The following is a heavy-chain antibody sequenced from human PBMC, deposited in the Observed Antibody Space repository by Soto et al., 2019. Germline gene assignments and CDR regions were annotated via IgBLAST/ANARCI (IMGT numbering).Heavy chain of an antibody. CDR2: IYYSGST. Sequence: SETLSLTCTVSGGSISSGGYCWSWIRQHPGKGLEWIGYIYYSGSTYYNPSLKSRVTISIDTSENQFSLKLSSVTAADTAVYSCARGQPAAVGGTDYYYYMDVWGKGTTVTVSS. CDR3: ARGQPAAVGGTDYYYYMDV. J-gene: IGHJ6*03. CDR1: GGSISSGGYC. V-gene: IGHV4-31*03. D-gene: IGHD2-2*01.